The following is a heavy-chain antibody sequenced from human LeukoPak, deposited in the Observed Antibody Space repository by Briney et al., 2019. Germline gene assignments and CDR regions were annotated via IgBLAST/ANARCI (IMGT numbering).Heavy chain of an antibody. CDR2: IYYSGST. V-gene: IGHV4-59*03. D-gene: IGHD3-9*01. CDR1: GGSISSYY. Sequence: SETLSLTCSVSGGSISSYYWSWIRQPPGKGLEYIGYIYYSGSTNYNPSLKSRVTISVDTSKDQFSLNLTSVTAADTAVYFCAKRGVVIRVILIGFHKEAYYFDSWGQGALVTVSS. J-gene: IGHJ4*02. CDR3: AKRGVVIRVILIGFHKEAYYFDS.